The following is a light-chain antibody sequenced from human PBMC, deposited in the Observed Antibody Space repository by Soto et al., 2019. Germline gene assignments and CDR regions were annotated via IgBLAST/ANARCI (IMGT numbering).Light chain of an antibody. J-gene: IGLJ1*01. V-gene: IGLV2-14*03. CDR2: DVA. CDR1: SSDVGGSNF. Sequence: QSVLTQPASVSDSPGQSITISCTVTSSDVGGSNFVSWYQQHPGKPPKLIIYDVANRPSGVSNRFSGSKSGSTASLIISRLQTEDEADYYCVSYTSSTTYVFGTGTKVTVL. CDR3: VSYTSSTTYV.